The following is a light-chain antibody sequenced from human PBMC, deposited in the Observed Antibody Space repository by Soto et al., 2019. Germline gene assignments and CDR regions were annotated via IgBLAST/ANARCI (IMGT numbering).Light chain of an antibody. CDR3: QVWDSSSDHVV. J-gene: IGLJ2*01. V-gene: IGLV3-21*02. CDR1: NIGSKS. Sequence: SYELTQPPSVSVAPGQTARITCGGNNIGSKSVHWYQQKPGQAPVVVVHDDNDRPSGIPERFSGSNSGNTATLTISRVEAGDEADYYCQVWDSSSDHVVFGGGTKVTVL. CDR2: DDN.